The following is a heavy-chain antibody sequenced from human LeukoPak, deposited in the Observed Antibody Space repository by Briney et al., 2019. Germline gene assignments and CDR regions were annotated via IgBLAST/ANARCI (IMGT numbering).Heavy chain of an antibody. D-gene: IGHD2-21*02. V-gene: IGHV3-15*01. J-gene: IGHJ4*02. Sequence: GGSLRHSCAASGFTLINAWMSWVRQAPGRGLEWVGRIKSKTDGGTTDYAAPVKGRFTISRDDSKNTLYLQMNSLKTEDTAIYYCTTSAVVTGLYWGQGTQVTVSS. CDR1: GFTLINAW. CDR2: IKSKTDGGTT. CDR3: TTSAVVTGLY.